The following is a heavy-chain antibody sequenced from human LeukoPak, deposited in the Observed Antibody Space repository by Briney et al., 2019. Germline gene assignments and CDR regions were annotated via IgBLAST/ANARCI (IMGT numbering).Heavy chain of an antibody. V-gene: IGHV1-46*01. CDR1: GYTFTSYY. D-gene: IGHD2-8*01. CDR2: INPSGGST. J-gene: IGHJ6*03. CDR3: ASVGVSLSQYYYYMDV. Sequence: ASVKVSCKASGYTFTSYYMHWVRQAPGQGLEWMGIINPSGGSTSYAQKFQGRVTMTRDMSTSTVYMELSSLRSEDTAVYYCASVGVSLSQYYYYMDVWGKGTTVTVSS.